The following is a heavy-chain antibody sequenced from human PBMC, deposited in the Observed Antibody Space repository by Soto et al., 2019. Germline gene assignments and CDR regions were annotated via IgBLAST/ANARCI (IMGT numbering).Heavy chain of an antibody. CDR1: GGTFSSYA. J-gene: IGHJ4*01. CDR2: IIPIFGTA. CDR3: ASVGRSDFWISYYQGYFDY. V-gene: IGHV1-69*06. Sequence: SVKVSCKASGGTFSSYAISWVRQAPGQGLEWMGGIIPIFGTANYAQKFQGRVTITADKSTSTAYMELSSLRSEDTAVYYCASVGRSDFWISYYQGYFDYWGQGTMVTVSS. D-gene: IGHD3-3*01.